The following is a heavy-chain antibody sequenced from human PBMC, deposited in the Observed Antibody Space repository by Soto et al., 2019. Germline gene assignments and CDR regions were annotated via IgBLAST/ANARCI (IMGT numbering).Heavy chain of an antibody. V-gene: IGHV1-24*01. J-gene: IGHJ5*02. Sequence: ASVKVSCKVSGYSLTELSIHWVRQAPGEGLEWMGGYDLEKGETIYAQKFQGRVTMTEDSPADTPYMQLSSLRSEDTAVYYCARSWGDSREKQWFDPWGQGTLVTVSS. CDR3: ARSWGDSREKQWFDP. CDR1: GYSLTELS. D-gene: IGHD3-22*01. CDR2: YDLEKGET.